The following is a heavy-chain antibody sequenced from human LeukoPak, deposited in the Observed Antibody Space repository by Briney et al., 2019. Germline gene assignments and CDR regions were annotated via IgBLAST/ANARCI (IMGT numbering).Heavy chain of an antibody. CDR1: GYTFTGYY. CDR2: INPNSGGT. D-gene: IGHD2-21*01. V-gene: IGHV1-2*02. J-gene: IGHJ4*02. Sequence: ASVKVSCKSSGYTFTGYYMHWVRQPPGQGLELMGWINPNSGGTNYAQKFQGRVTMTRDTSISTAYMELNRLRSDDTAVYYCAREEAIVAYFDYWGQGTLVTVSS. CDR3: AREEAIVAYFDY.